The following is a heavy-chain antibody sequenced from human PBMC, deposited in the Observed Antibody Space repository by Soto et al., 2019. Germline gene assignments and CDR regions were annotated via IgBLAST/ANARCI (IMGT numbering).Heavy chain of an antibody. Sequence: PGESLKISCKGSGYSFSSQWIGWVRQMPGKGLEWMGIIYPGDSDTIYNPSFQGHVTMSADRSISTAYLQRSRLNASDTAVYFCARRRDGYNYNGFDVWGQGTMVTVSS. J-gene: IGHJ3*01. CDR2: IYPGDSDT. CDR1: GYSFSSQW. D-gene: IGHD1-1*01. V-gene: IGHV5-51*01. CDR3: ARRRDGYNYNGFDV.